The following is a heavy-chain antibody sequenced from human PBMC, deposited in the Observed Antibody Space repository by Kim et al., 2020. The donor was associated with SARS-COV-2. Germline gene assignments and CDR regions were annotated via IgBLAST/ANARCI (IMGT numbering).Heavy chain of an antibody. J-gene: IGHJ6*02. D-gene: IGHD3-9*01. CDR1: GFAMSSYG. CDR2: IWMDGGIK. V-gene: IGHV3-33*01. Sequence: GGSLRLSCAASGFAMSSYGMHWVRQAQGKGREWGSLIWMDGGIKYYPDSVKGRFTISRDNSKNTLYRQMNSLRAGDTAGYYVARDYAGYFKVLEVWGQGT. CDR3: ARDYAGYFKVLEV.